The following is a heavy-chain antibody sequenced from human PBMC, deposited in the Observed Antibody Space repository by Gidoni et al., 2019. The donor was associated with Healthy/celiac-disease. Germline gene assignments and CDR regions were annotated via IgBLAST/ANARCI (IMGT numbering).Heavy chain of an antibody. CDR2: INHSGST. D-gene: IGHD3-22*01. J-gene: IGHJ4*02. CDR3: ARGRPYYYGSSCYYLDY. CDR1: GEPFSGYY. Sequence: QVQLQQWGAGLLKPSEHLSLTCAVYGEPFSGYYWSWIRQPPGKGLGWIGGINHSGSTNYHPSLKGRVTISVDTSKNQFSLKLSSVAAGDTAVYYCARGRPYYYGSSCYYLDYWGQGTLVTVSS. V-gene: IGHV4-34*01.